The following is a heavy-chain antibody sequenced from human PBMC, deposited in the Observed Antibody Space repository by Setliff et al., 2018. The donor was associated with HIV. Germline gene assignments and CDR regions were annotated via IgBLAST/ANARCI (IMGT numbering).Heavy chain of an antibody. Sequence: GGSLRLSCAASGFTFSSYAMSWVRQAPGKGLEWVSAISGSGGSTYYADSVKGRFTISRDNSKNTLYLQMNSLRAEDTAVYYCAKVFHDSSGYYYYFDYWGQETLVTVSS. J-gene: IGHJ4*02. CDR3: AKVFHDSSGYYYYFDY. CDR1: GFTFSSYA. CDR2: ISGSGGST. D-gene: IGHD3-22*01. V-gene: IGHV3-23*01.